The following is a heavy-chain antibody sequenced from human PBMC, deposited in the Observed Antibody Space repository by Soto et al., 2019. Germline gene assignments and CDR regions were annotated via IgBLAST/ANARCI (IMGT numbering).Heavy chain of an antibody. V-gene: IGHV3-30*14. CDR3: ARWGTTAALDV. CDR2: TSYDGSNK. D-gene: IGHD3-16*01. CDR1: GFTFRSYV. J-gene: IGHJ4*02. Sequence: QVQLVESGGGVVQPGTSLRLSCVGSGFTFRSYVIHWVRQAPGKGLEWVALTSYDGSNKYYDDSVKGRFTISRDNSRNTLDLHMDSLRLEHTALYYCARWGTTAALDVWGQGTLVSVSS.